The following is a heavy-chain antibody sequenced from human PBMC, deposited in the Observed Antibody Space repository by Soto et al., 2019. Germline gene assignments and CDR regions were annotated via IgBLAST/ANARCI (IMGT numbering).Heavy chain of an antibody. CDR2: INASSGST. CDR3: ASPLWFGESTEYFQQ. Sequence: ASVKVSCKASGYTFTSYYMHWVRQAPGQGLEWMGIINASSGSTNYAQKFQGRVTITRDTSASTAYMELSSLRSEDTAVYYCASPLWFGESTEYFQQWGQGTLVTVS. D-gene: IGHD3-10*01. J-gene: IGHJ1*01. CDR1: GYTFTSYY. V-gene: IGHV1-46*01.